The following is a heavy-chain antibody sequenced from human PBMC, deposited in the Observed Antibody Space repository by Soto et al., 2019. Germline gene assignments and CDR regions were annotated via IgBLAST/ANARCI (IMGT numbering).Heavy chain of an antibody. CDR1: GFTFSSYS. D-gene: IGHD6-13*01. V-gene: IGHV3-21*02. CDR2: ISGSSSHL. J-gene: IGHJ1*01. Sequence: EVQLVESGGGLVKPWGSLRLSCAASGFTFSSYSMNWVRQAPGKGLEWVSSISGSSSHLYYADSVKGRFTISRDNAKNTLFMQMNSLRAEDTAVYYCARDPSDLWQQDQYFQHWGQGTLVTVSS. CDR3: ARDPSDLWQQDQYFQH.